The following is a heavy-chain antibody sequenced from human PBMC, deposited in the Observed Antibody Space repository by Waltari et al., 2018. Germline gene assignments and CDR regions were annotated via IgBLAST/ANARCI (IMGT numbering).Heavy chain of an antibody. Sequence: EAQLMESGAGLVQPGGSVKLSCAASGFNVYNYEFFWVRQPSGKGLEWVSFIRGNSGVIHYADSVKGRFTISRDNAKNVLYLQRQSLRDEDTAVYFCARVVYDSVSNTVNWFDPWGQGTQVTVSS. CDR3: ARVVYDSVSNTVNWFDP. D-gene: IGHD3-22*01. CDR1: GFNVYNYE. V-gene: IGHV3-48*03. CDR2: IRGNSGVI. J-gene: IGHJ5*02.